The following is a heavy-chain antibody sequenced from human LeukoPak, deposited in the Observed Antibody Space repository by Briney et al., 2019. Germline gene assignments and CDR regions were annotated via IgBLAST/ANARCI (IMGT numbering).Heavy chain of an antibody. Sequence: GGSLRLSCAASGFTFSSYGMHWVRQAPGKGLEWVAVIWYDGSNKYYADSVKGRFTISRDNSKNTLYLQMNGLRAEDTAVYYCARDSTSTVTPDYWGQGTLVTVSS. CDR3: ARDSTSTVTPDY. D-gene: IGHD4-11*01. J-gene: IGHJ4*02. CDR2: IWYDGSNK. V-gene: IGHV3-33*01. CDR1: GFTFSSYG.